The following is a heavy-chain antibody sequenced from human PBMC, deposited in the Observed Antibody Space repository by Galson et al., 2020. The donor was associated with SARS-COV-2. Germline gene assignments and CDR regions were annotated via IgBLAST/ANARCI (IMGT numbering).Heavy chain of an antibody. CDR1: GYTFTGYY. V-gene: IGHV1-2*02. Sequence: ASVKVSCKASGYTFTGYYMHWVRQAPGQGLEWMGWINPNSGGTNYAQKFQGRVTMTRDTSISTAYMELSRLRSDDTAVYYCARDKLMVYTGIAAAGRGGGYYYYGMDVGGQGTTVTDSS. J-gene: IGHJ6*02. CDR3: ARDKLMVYTGIAAAGRGGGYYYYGMDV. CDR2: INPNSGGT. D-gene: IGHD6-13*01.